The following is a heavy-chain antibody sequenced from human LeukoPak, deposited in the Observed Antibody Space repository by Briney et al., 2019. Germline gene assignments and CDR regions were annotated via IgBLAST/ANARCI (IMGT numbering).Heavy chain of an antibody. CDR3: ARVRALQRGPRGFYYYMDV. D-gene: IGHD1-1*01. Sequence: SETLSLTCTVSGYSISSGYYWSWIRQPPGKGLEWIGEINHSGSTNYNPSLKSRVTISVDTSKNQFSLKLSSVTAADTAVYYCARVRALQRGPRGFYYYMDVWGKGTTVTVSS. CDR2: INHSGST. V-gene: IGHV4-38-2*02. CDR1: GYSISSGYY. J-gene: IGHJ6*03.